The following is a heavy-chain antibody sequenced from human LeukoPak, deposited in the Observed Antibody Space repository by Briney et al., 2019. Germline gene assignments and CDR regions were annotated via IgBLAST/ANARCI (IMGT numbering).Heavy chain of an antibody. J-gene: IGHJ4*02. D-gene: IGHD2-2*02. Sequence: SETLSLTCAVYGGSFSGYYWSWIRQPPGKGLEWIGEINHSGSTNYNPSLKSRVTISVDTSKNQFSLKLSSVTAADMAVYYCARRPAAIRRMGAFDYWGQGTLVTVSS. CDR3: ARRPAAIRRMGAFDY. CDR1: GGSFSGYY. V-gene: IGHV4-34*01. CDR2: INHSGST.